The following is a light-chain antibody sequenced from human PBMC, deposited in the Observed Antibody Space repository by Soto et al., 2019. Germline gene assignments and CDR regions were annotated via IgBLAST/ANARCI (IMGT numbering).Light chain of an antibody. V-gene: IGKV3D-20*01. Sequence: EIVLTQSPATLSLSPCEGATMSCGASQSVGSSHLAWYQQKPGLAPRLLIYDVSIRATGIPDRFSGSGSGSDFTLTISRLEPEDFAVYYCQHYFSSSITFGQGTRWRL. CDR2: DVS. CDR1: QSVGSSH. J-gene: IGKJ5*01. CDR3: QHYFSSSIT.